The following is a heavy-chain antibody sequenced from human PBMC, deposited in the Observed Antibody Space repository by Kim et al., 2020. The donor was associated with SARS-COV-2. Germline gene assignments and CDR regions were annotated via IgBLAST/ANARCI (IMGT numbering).Heavy chain of an antibody. CDR1: GVSISSYY. CDR2: VYSGGST. CDR3: ARDPWGAAGTHFDF. V-gene: IGHV4-4*07. Sequence: SETLSLTCTVSGVSISSYYCSWIRQSAGKGLEWLGRVYSGGSTDYNPFFKSRVTMSIDTSNNQFSLRLRSVTAGHTAIYYCARDPWGAAGTHFDFWGQGILVTVSS. D-gene: IGHD6-13*01. J-gene: IGHJ4*02.